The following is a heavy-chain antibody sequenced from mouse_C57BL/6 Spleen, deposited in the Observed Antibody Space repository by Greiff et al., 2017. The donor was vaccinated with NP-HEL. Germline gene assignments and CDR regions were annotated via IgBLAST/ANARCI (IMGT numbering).Heavy chain of an antibody. D-gene: IGHD4-1*01. CDR2: IDPSDSYT. Sequence: VKLQQPGAELVKPGASVKLSCKASGYTFTSYWMQWVKQRPGQGLEWIGEIDPSDSYTNYNQKFKGKATLTVDTSSSTAYMQLSSLTSEDSAVYYCARGWDKGYFDYWGQGTTLTVSS. CDR3: ARGWDKGYFDY. J-gene: IGHJ2*01. CDR1: GYTFTSYW. V-gene: IGHV1-50*01.